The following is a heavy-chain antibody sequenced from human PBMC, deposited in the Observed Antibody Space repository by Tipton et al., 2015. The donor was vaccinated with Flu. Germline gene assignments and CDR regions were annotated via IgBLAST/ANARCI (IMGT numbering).Heavy chain of an antibody. CDR2: ISGSGGST. J-gene: IGHJ1*01. CDR3: AKDPPVAGTSRYFQH. Sequence: SLRLSCAASGFTFSSYAMSWVRQVPGKGLEWVSSISGSGGSTHYADSVKGRFTISRDNSKNTLHLQMNSLSAEDTAIYYCAKDPPVAGTSRYFQHWGQGTLVTVSS. V-gene: IGHV3-23*01. D-gene: IGHD6-19*01. CDR1: GFTFSSYA.